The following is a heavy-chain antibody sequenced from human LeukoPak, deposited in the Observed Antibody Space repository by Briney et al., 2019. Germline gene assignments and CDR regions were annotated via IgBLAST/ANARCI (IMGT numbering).Heavy chain of an antibody. J-gene: IGHJ4*02. CDR1: GFTFSDYY. CDR3: AKTTTGYSSGRYPGWPVDY. CDR2: ISGSGGST. Sequence: GGSLRLSCAASGFTFSDYYMSWIRQAPGKGLEWVSAISGSGGSTYYADSVKGRFTISRDNSKNTVYLQMNSLRPEDTAVYYCAKTTTGYSSGRYPGWPVDYSGQGTLVTVSS. D-gene: IGHD6-19*01. V-gene: IGHV3-23*01.